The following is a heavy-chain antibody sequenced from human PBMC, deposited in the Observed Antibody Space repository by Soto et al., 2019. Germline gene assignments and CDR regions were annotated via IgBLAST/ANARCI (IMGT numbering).Heavy chain of an antibody. V-gene: IGHV3-30-3*01. D-gene: IGHD3-22*01. CDR3: ARDYQNFYESSGYLEY. CDR1: GFTFSSYA. CDR2: ISYDGSNK. J-gene: IGHJ4*02. Sequence: QVQLVESGGGVVQPGRSLRLSCAASGFTFSSYAIHWVRQAPGKGLEWVAVISYDGSNKYYADSVKGRFTISRDNSKNTLYLQMTSLRAEDTAVYYCARDYQNFYESSGYLEYWGQGALVTVSS.